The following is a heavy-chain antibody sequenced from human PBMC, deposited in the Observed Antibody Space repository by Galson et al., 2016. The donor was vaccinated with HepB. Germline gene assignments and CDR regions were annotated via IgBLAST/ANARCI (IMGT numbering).Heavy chain of an antibody. CDR2: TFYRSTWEN. CDR3: ARAVMLGRGMDV. CDR1: GDSVPNNAAA. Sequence: CAISGDSVPNNAAAWIWIRQSPSRGLEWLGRTFYRSTWENHYTGSVRNRITISPDTSRNQFSLHLNSVTPEDTAVYYCARAVMLGRGMDVWGQGTTVTVSS. J-gene: IGHJ6*02. V-gene: IGHV6-1*01. D-gene: IGHD3-10*01.